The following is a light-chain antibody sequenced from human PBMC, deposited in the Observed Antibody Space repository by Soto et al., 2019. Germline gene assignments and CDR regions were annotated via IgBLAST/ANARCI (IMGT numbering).Light chain of an antibody. CDR3: QHFVNSLTWT. Sequence: AIRMTQSPSSLSAYTGDRVTITCRASQGISSYLAWYQQKPGKAPKLLIYAASTLQSGVPSRFSGSGSGTKFTLTISRLEPEDFAVYYCQHFVNSLTWTFGQGTKVDIK. CDR1: QGISSY. V-gene: IGKV1-8*01. J-gene: IGKJ1*01. CDR2: AAS.